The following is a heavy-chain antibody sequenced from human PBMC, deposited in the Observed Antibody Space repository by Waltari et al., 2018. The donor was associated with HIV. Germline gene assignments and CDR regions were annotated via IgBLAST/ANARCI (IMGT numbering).Heavy chain of an antibody. V-gene: IGHV4-34*01. CDR1: GGSFRGYY. J-gene: IGHJ1*01. Sequence: QVQLQQWGAGLLKPSETLSLTCAVYGGSFRGYYWSWIRPPPGKGLEWIGEINHSGSTFYNPARKSRVTMSVDTSKNQFSLKLSSVTAADTAVYYCARDPRAMPGYWGQGTLVTVSS. CDR3: ARDPRAMPGY. CDR2: INHSGST. D-gene: IGHD2-2*01.